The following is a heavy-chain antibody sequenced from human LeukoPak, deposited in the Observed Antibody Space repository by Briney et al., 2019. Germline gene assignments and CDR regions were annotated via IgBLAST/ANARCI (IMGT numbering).Heavy chain of an antibody. Sequence: GGSLRLSCAASGFTFSNYAMHWVRQAPGKGLEWVAVISYDGSNKYYADSVKGRFTISRDNSKNTLYLQMNSLRAEDTAVYYCASLRFLEWFDAFDIWGQGTMVTVSS. D-gene: IGHD3-3*01. CDR2: ISYDGSNK. CDR1: GFTFSNYA. J-gene: IGHJ3*02. CDR3: ASLRFLEWFDAFDI. V-gene: IGHV3-30*01.